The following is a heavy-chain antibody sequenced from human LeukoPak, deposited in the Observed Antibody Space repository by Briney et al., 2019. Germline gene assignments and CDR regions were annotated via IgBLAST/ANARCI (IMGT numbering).Heavy chain of an antibody. Sequence: ASVKVSCKVSGYTLTELSMHWVRPAPGKGLEWMGGFDPEDGETIYAQKFQGRVTMTEDTSTDTAYMELSSLRSEDTAVYYCLLTFYDSSGYHDYWGQGTLVTVSS. CDR1: GYTLTELS. D-gene: IGHD3-22*01. CDR2: FDPEDGET. V-gene: IGHV1-24*01. J-gene: IGHJ4*02. CDR3: LLTFYDSSGYHDY.